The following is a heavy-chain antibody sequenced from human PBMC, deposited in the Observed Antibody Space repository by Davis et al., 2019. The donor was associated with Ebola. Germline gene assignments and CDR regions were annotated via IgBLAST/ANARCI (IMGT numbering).Heavy chain of an antibody. Sequence: AASVKVSCKASGYTFTSYAMNWVRQAPGQGLEWMGWINTNTGNPTYAQGFTGRFVFSLDTSVSTTYLQISSLKAEDTAVYYCARDGAGMITFGGVHDYWGQGTLVTVSS. CDR3: ARDGAGMITFGGVHDY. D-gene: IGHD3-16*01. J-gene: IGHJ4*02. V-gene: IGHV7-4-1*02. CDR2: INTNTGNP. CDR1: GYTFTSYA.